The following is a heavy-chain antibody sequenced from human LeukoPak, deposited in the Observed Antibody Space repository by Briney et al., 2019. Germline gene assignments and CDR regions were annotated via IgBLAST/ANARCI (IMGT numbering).Heavy chain of an antibody. V-gene: IGHV3-53*01. J-gene: IGHJ3*02. CDR2: MHSDGRT. CDR3: ARDPDDRSGLDAFET. CDR1: GFSVSNNY. Sequence: PGGSLRLSCAASGFSVSNNYMNWVRQASGKGLEWVSVMHSDGRTFYADSMKGRFTISRDKSKNMFYLQMDSLRAEDTAVYYCARDPDDRSGLDAFETWGQGTKATVS. D-gene: IGHD3-22*01.